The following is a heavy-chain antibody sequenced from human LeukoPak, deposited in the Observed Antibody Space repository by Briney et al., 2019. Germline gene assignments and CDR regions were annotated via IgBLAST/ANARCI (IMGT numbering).Heavy chain of an antibody. Sequence: GGSLRLSCAASGFTFSSYSMNWVRQAPGKGLEWVSYISSSSSTIYYADSVKGRFTISRDNAKNSLYLQMNSLRDEDTAVYYCARGVEYYDILTGYPADYWGQGTLVTVSS. J-gene: IGHJ4*02. V-gene: IGHV3-48*02. CDR1: GFTFSSYS. CDR2: ISSSSSTI. D-gene: IGHD3-9*01. CDR3: ARGVEYYDILTGYPADY.